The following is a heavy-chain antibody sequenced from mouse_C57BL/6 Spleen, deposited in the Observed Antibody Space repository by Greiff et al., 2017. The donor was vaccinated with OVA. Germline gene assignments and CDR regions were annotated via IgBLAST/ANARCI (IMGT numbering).Heavy chain of an antibody. D-gene: IGHD2-4*01. Sequence: VQLQQSVAELVRPGASVKLSCTASGFNFKNTYMHWVKQRPEQGLEWIGRIDPANGNTKYAPKFQGKATLTADTSSNTAYLQLTRLTSGCSAIYDCANYDYTNCDMDDWGQGTSVTVSS. V-gene: IGHV14-3*01. CDR1: GFNFKNTY. CDR2: IDPANGNT. CDR3: ANYDYTNCDMDD. J-gene: IGHJ4*01.